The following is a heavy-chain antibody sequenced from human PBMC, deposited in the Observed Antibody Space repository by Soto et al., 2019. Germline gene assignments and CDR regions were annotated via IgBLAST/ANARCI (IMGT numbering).Heavy chain of an antibody. CDR3: TRDASRDSSARGWFDP. D-gene: IGHD6-13*01. J-gene: IGHJ5*02. CDR1: GFTFRSFT. Sequence: PGGSLRLSCAASGFTFRSFTINWVRQAPWKGLEWVSTISSNSAYIYYTDALRGRFTISRDNAKNSLHLQMNSLRAEDTAVYYCTRDASRDSSARGWFDPSGPGTLVTVSS. V-gene: IGHV3-21*01. CDR2: ISSNSAYI.